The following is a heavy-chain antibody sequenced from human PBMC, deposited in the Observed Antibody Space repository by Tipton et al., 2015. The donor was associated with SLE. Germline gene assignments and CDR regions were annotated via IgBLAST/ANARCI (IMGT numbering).Heavy chain of an antibody. CDR3: ARRMGGTTG. CDR1: GGSFSGYY. J-gene: IGHJ4*02. CDR2: INRSGST. Sequence: LSLTCAVYGGSFSGYYWSWIRQPPGKGLEWIGEINRSGSTNYNPSLKSRVTISVDTSKNQFSLKLSSVTAADTAVYYCARRMGGTTGWGQGTLVTVSS. D-gene: IGHD3-16*01. V-gene: IGHV4-34*01.